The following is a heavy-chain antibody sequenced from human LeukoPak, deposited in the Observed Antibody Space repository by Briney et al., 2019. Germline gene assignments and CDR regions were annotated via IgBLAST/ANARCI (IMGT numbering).Heavy chain of an antibody. Sequence: ASVKVSCKASGGTYSSYAISWVRQAPGQGLEWMGGITPIFGTANYAQKFQGRVTITADKSTSTAYMELSSLRSEDTAVYYCAREEYGMDVWGKGTTVTVSS. CDR2: ITPIFGTA. J-gene: IGHJ6*04. CDR3: AREEYGMDV. V-gene: IGHV1-69*06. CDR1: GGTYSSYA.